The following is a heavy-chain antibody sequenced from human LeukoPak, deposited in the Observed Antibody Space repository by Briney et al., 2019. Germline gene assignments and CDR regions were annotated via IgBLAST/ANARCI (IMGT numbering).Heavy chain of an antibody. V-gene: IGHV4-59*01. J-gene: IGHJ5*02. CDR3: ARGLYAYFGKSRWFGLDP. D-gene: IGHD3-10*01. Sequence: PSETLSLTCSVSGGSISNYYWSWIRQPPGKGLQWIGDISYSGSTNYNPSLKSRVTISLDTSKTQFSLKLTSVTTADTAVYYCARGLYAYFGKSRWFGLDPWGQGTLVPVSS. CDR2: ISYSGST. CDR1: GGSISNYY.